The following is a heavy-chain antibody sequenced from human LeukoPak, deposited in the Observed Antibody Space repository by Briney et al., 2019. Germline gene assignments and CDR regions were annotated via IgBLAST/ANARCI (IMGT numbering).Heavy chain of an antibody. CDR2: ITSTSGDM. CDR1: GFTFKSYS. Sequence: GGSLRLSCAACGFTFKSYSMNWVRQAPGKGLEWVAFITSTSGDMFYADSVKGRFTISRDNAKNSLYLQMDTLRAEDTAVYYCARAAGYYFDYWGQGSLVTVS. CDR3: ARAAGYYFDY. V-gene: IGHV3-21*05. J-gene: IGHJ4*02.